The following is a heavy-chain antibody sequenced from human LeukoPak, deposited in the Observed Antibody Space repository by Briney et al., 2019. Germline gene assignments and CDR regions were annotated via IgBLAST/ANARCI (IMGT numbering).Heavy chain of an antibody. CDR3: ARDTAAGIDY. V-gene: IGHV1-2*06. Sequence: ASVKVSCKASGYTFTGYYMHWVRQAPGQGLEWMGRINPNSGGTNYAQKFQGRVTMTRDTSISTAYMELSRLRSDDSAVYYCARDTAAGIDYWAREPWSPSPQ. CDR1: GYTFTGYY. J-gene: IGHJ4*02. CDR2: INPNSGGT. D-gene: IGHD6-13*01.